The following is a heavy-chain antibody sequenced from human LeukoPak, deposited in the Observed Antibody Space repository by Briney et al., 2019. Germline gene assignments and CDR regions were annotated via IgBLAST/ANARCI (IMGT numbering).Heavy chain of an antibody. CDR1: GFTFSSYS. V-gene: IGHV3-7*01. J-gene: IGHJ4*02. CDR2: IKQDGSEK. Sequence: SGGSLRLSCAASGFTFSSYSMNWVRQAPGKGLEWVANIKQDGSEKYYVDSVKGRFTISRDNAKNSLYLQMNSLRAEDTAVYYCAREGDYYDSSGYSDYWGQGTLVTVSS. D-gene: IGHD3-22*01. CDR3: AREGDYYDSSGYSDY.